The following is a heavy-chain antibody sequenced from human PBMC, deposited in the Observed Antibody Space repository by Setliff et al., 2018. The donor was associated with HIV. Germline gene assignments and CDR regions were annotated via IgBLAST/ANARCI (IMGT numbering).Heavy chain of an antibody. CDR1: GGSISSHY. J-gene: IGHJ4*02. V-gene: IGHV4-59*08. Sequence: PSETLSLTCTVSGGSISSHYWNWIRQAPGKGLEWIGTMYFSGNARISPFFKSRVTISVDTSKNQLSLNLTSVTATDTAVYFCARHKAPDVPFLDWLHLWDSWGQGRLVTVSS. CDR3: ARHKAPDVPFLDWLHLWDS. D-gene: IGHD3-3*01. CDR2: MYFSGNA.